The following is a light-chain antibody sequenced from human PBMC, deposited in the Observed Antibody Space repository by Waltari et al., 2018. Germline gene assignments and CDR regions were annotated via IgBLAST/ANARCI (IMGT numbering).Light chain of an antibody. V-gene: IGKV3-20*01. CDR2: GAS. J-gene: IGKJ4*01. CDR1: QYITCSW. Sequence: GERVTLSCRASQYITCSWLTEYHQKPGQAPRLLIYGASTRAPGVPDRFSGSGSGTDFTLTISRLEPEDSAVYYCQQYDGSVVTFGGGTKVEI. CDR3: QQYDGSVVT.